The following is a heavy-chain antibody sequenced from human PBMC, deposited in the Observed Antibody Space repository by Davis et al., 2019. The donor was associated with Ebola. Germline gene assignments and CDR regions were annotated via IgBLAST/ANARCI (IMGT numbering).Heavy chain of an antibody. J-gene: IGHJ6*02. CDR2: ISGSGGST. CDR3: AKDGGYYYYYGMDV. Sequence: GESLKISCAASGFTFSSYGMHWVRQAPGKGLEWVSAISGSGGSTYYADSVKGRFTISRDNSKNTLYLQMNSLRAEDTAVYYCAKDGGYYYYYGMDVWGQGTTVTVSS. D-gene: IGHD3-3*01. CDR1: GFTFSSYG. V-gene: IGHV3-23*01.